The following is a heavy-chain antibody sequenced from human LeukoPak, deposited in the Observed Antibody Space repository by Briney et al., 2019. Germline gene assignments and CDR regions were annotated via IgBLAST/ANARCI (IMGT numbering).Heavy chain of an antibody. CDR3: AKDMSPGSGRFYFFDY. Sequence: PGGSLRLSCAASGFTFDGYAMHWVRQAPGKGLEWVSGISWSSTYIDYADSVKGRFTISRDNAENALYLQMNSLRTEDTAFYYCAKDMSPGSGRFYFFDYWGQGALVTVSS. CDR1: GFTFDGYA. V-gene: IGHV3-9*01. J-gene: IGHJ4*02. D-gene: IGHD3-10*01. CDR2: ISWSSTYI.